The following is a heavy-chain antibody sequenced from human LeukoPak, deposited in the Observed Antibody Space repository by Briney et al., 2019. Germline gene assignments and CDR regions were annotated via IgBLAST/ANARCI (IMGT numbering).Heavy chain of an antibody. J-gene: IGHJ4*02. CDR2: IVPILGTA. Sequence: ASVTVSCTASGGTFSSYAISWVRQAPGQGLEWMGGIVPILGTANYAQKFQGRVTITADDSTGTAYMELTSLRSADTAVYYCARSQGYSYGSSYWGQGTLVTVSS. V-gene: IGHV1-69*13. CDR1: GGTFSSYA. CDR3: ARSQGYSYGSSY. D-gene: IGHD5-18*01.